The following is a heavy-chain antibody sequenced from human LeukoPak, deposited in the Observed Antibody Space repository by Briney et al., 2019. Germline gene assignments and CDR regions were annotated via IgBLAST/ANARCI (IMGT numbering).Heavy chain of an antibody. CDR3: ARGPSDIVASPDINGMDV. J-gene: IGHJ6*02. D-gene: IGHD5-12*01. CDR2: IYHSGST. Sequence: PSGTLSLTCAVSGDSISSSNWWSWVRQPPGKGLEWIGEIYHSGSTNYNPSLKSRVTISVDTSKNQFSLKLSSVTAADTAVYYCARGPSDIVASPDINGMDVWGQGTTVTVSS. V-gene: IGHV4-4*02. CDR1: GDSISSSNW.